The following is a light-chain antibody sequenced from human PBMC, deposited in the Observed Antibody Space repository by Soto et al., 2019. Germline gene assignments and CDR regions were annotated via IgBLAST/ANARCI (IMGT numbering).Light chain of an antibody. CDR1: QDIRKY. CDR3: QHYDHLPPFT. Sequence: DIQMTQSPSSLSASVGDRVTITCQASQDIRKYLSWYQQKPGRAPKLLIYGASNLETGVPSRFSGIGYGTDFTFTISSLQPEDIATYYCQHYDHLPPFTFGPGTKVAI. V-gene: IGKV1-33*01. CDR2: GAS. J-gene: IGKJ3*01.